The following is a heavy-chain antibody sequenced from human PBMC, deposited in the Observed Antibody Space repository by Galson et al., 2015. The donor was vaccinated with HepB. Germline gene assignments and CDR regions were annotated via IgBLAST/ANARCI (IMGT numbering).Heavy chain of an antibody. CDR1: GFTFGDYA. CDR2: IRSKAYGGTT. D-gene: IGHD3-10*01. Sequence: SLRLSCAASGFTFGDYAMSWFRQAPGKGLEWVGFIRSKAYGGTTEYAASVKGRFTISRDDSKSIAYLQMNSLKTEDTAVYYCTRPTYYYGSGSYYEGVDYWGQGTLVTVSS. V-gene: IGHV3-49*03. J-gene: IGHJ4*02. CDR3: TRPTYYYGSGSYYEGVDY.